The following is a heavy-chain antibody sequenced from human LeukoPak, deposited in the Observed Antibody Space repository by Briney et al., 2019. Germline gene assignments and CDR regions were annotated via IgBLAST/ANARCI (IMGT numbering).Heavy chain of an antibody. CDR2: ISSSGSTI. V-gene: IGHV3-48*03. D-gene: IGHD5-12*01. Sequence: GGSLRLSCAASGFTFSSYEMNWVRQAPGKGLEWVSYISSSGSTIYYADSVKGRFTISRDNAKNSLYLQMNSLRAEDTAVYYCARGPAATIYYYMDVWGKGTTVTVSS. CDR3: ARGPAATIYYYMDV. CDR1: GFTFSSYE. J-gene: IGHJ6*03.